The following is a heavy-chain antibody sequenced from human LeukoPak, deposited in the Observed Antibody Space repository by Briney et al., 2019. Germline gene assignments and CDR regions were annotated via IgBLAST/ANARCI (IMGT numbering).Heavy chain of an antibody. CDR1: GFTFSSYA. CDR3: ARDRLKIRSSWLPLQPNWLDP. D-gene: IGHD6-13*01. J-gene: IGHJ5*02. CDR2: ISYDGSNK. Sequence: PGGSLRLSCAASGFTFSSYAMPWVRQAPGKGLEWVAVISYDGSNKYYADSVKGRFTISRDNSKNTLYLQMNSLRAEDTAVYYCARDRLKIRSSWLPLQPNWLDPWGQGTLVTVSS. V-gene: IGHV3-30-3*01.